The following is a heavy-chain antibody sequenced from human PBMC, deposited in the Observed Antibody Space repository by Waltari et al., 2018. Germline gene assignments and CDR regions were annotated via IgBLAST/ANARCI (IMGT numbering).Heavy chain of an antibody. CDR1: RLSLIPYD. J-gene: IGHJ6*02. V-gene: IGHV3-48*03. Sequence: AQLEESGGDLVQPGGSLTLSCTSSRLSLIPYDIHWFRHAPGKGLEWVSYISITGRSIFYADSVRGRFTISRDNAKNSVYLHINSLRADDTAVYFCAGGRDFWTGSQSPSYNGLDVWGQGTTVTVSS. CDR2: ISITGRSI. CDR3: AGGRDFWTGSQSPSYNGLDV. D-gene: IGHD3-3*01.